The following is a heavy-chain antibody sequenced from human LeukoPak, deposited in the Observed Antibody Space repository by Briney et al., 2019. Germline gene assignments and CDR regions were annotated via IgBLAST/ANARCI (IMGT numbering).Heavy chain of an antibody. D-gene: IGHD6-19*01. CDR2: ISYDGSNK. CDR1: GFTFSSYA. V-gene: IGHV3-30-3*01. CDR3: ARSRGAVAGLYYFDY. Sequence: GGSLRLSCAASGFTFSSYAMHWVRQAPGKGLEWVAVISYDGSNKYYADSVKGRFTISRDNSKNTLYLQMNSLRAEDMAVYYCARSRGAVAGLYYFDYWGQGTLVTVSS. J-gene: IGHJ4*02.